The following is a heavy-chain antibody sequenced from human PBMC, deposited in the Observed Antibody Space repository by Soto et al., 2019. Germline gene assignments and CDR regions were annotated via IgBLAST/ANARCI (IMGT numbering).Heavy chain of an antibody. D-gene: IGHD3-22*01. Sequence: QVQLQESGPGLVKPSQTLSLTCTVSGGSISSGDYYWSWIRQPPGKGLEWIGYIYYSGSTYYNPSLKGRGTISVDTSKNQFSLKLSSVTAADTAVYYCARVVASYYDSSGYYEFDYWGQGTLVTVSS. CDR2: IYYSGST. CDR1: GGSISSGDYY. CDR3: ARVVASYYDSSGYYEFDY. J-gene: IGHJ4*02. V-gene: IGHV4-30-4*01.